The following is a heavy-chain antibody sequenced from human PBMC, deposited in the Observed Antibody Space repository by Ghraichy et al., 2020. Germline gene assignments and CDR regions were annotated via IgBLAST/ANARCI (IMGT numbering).Heavy chain of an antibody. V-gene: IGHV1-2*02. J-gene: IGHJ4*02. CDR1: GYTFTDYF. CDR3: AGEFYSDGINAFDY. Sequence: ASVKVSCKASGYTFTDYFIHWVRQAPGQGLEWMGGISPKYGGARYTQKFQGRISVTRDTSMSTLYMELNRLTSDDTAVYYCAGEFYSDGINAFDYLGQGILVTVS. CDR2: ISPKYGGA. D-gene: IGHD2-8*01.